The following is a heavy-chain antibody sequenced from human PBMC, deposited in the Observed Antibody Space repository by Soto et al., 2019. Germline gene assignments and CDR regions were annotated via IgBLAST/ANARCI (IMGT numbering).Heavy chain of an antibody. Sequence: QVQVVESGGGVVQPGRSLRLSCAASGFTFSSFGMHWVRQAPGKGLEWVSLIWYDGSKKSYGDSVKGRFTISRDNSRNTVYLQMNSLRADDPAVYYCARDASYYSLWGGYCPSLNGMDAWGQGTTVTVSS. D-gene: IGHD3-3*01. CDR3: ARDASYYSLWGGYCPSLNGMDA. J-gene: IGHJ6*02. V-gene: IGHV3-33*01. CDR2: IWYDGSKK. CDR1: GFTFSSFG.